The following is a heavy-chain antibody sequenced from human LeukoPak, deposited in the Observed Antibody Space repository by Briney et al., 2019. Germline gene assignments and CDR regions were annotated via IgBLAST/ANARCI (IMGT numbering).Heavy chain of an antibody. J-gene: IGHJ6*02. V-gene: IGHV3-23*01. D-gene: IGHD2-15*01. CDR2: IRGSGGST. CDR1: GLPFSSYS. Sequence: GRSLRLSCAVSGLPFSSYSMRWVRQAPGKGLEWVSAIRGSGGSTYYADSVKGRFTNPRDNSKNTLYLQMNSLRAQDTAVYYCAKGSYCSGGCFYSVDYYYYGMDVWGQGTTVTVSS. CDR3: AKGSYCSGGCFYSVDYYYYGMDV.